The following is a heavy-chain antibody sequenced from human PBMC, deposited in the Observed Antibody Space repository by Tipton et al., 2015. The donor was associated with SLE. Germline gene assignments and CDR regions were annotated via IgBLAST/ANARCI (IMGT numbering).Heavy chain of an antibody. V-gene: IGHV1-2*06. CDR1: GYTFTGYY. D-gene: IGHD6-19*01. CDR2: INPNSGGT. J-gene: IGHJ4*02. CDR3: AGSRSIAVAGLYFDY. Sequence: QSGAEVKKPGASVKVSCKASGYTFTGYYMHWVRQAPGQGLEWMGRINPNSGGTNYAQKFQGRVTMTRDTSISTAYMELSRLRSDDTAVYYCAGSRSIAVAGLYFDYWGQGTLVTVSS.